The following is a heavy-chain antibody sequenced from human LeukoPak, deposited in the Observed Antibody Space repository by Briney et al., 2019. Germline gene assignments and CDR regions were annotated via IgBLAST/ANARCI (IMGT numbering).Heavy chain of an antibody. CDR1: GGSISSYY. CDR3: ARGRIRGCGWSH. D-gene: IGHD6-19*01. J-gene: IGHJ4*02. CDR2: IYYSGST. V-gene: IGHV4-59*01. Sequence: SETLSLTCTVSGGSISSYYWSWIRQPPGKGLEWIGYIYYSGSTNYNPSLKSRVTISVDTSKNQFSLKLSSVTAADTAVYYCARGRIRGCGWSHWGQGTLVTVSS.